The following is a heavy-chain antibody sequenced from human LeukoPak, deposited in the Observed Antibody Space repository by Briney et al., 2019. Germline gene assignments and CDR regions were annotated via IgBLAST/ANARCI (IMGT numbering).Heavy chain of an antibody. CDR3: ARDSTTEFDY. CDR2: IYYSGST. V-gene: IGHV4-31*03. Sequence: PSETLSLTCTVSGGSISSGGYSWSWIRQHPGKGLEWIGYIYYSGSTYYNPSLKSRVTISVDTSKNQFSLKLSSVTAADTAVYYCARDSTTEFDYWGQGTLVTVSS. J-gene: IGHJ4*02. D-gene: IGHD2/OR15-2a*01. CDR1: GGSISSGGYS.